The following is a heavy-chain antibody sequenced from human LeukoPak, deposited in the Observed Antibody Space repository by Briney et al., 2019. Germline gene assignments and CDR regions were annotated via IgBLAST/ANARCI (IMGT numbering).Heavy chain of an antibody. CDR1: GYTFTTYY. Sequence: ASVKVPCKASGYTFTTYYMHWVRQAPGQGLEWMGIINPGDAGTTYAQKLQGRVTMTGDPSTSTVYMELSSLRSEDTAVYYCARGYPLDWNYFDYWGQGTLVTVSS. CDR3: ARGYPLDWNYFDY. CDR2: INPGDAGT. V-gene: IGHV1-46*04. D-gene: IGHD3/OR15-3a*01. J-gene: IGHJ4*02.